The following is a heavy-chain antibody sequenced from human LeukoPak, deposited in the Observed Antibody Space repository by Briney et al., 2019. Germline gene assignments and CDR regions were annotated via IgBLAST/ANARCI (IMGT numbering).Heavy chain of an antibody. J-gene: IGHJ3*02. CDR1: GYTFTSYY. CDR3: ARDLSGSYALAFDI. V-gene: IGHV1-46*01. CDR2: INPSGGST. Sequence: ASVKVSCKASGYTFTSYYMHWVRQSPGQGLEGMGIINPSGGSTSYAQKFQGRVTMTRDTSTSTVYMELSRLRAEDTAVYYCARDLSGSYALAFDIWGQGTMVTVSS. D-gene: IGHD1-26*01.